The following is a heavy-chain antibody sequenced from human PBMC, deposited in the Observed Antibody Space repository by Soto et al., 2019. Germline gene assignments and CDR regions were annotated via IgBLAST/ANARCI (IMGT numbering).Heavy chain of an antibody. CDR2: IHWNDDK. J-gene: IGHJ5*02. D-gene: IGHD3-22*01. CDR1: GFSLSVYGVR. V-gene: IGHV2-5*01. CDR3: AHTKDSSGFLTS. Sequence: SGPTQVPPTNPLTLTGRFSGFSLSVYGVRVIWFRQPPGETLEWLALIHWNDDKRYSPYLKSRLTITKDTSKNQVVLTLTNLDPLDTGTYFCAHTKDSSGFLTSWGQGILVTVSS.